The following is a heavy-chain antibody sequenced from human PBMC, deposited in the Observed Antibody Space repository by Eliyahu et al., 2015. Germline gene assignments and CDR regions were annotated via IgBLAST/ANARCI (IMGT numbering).Heavy chain of an antibody. J-gene: IGHJ4*02. CDR2: ISGSGGNT. V-gene: IGHV3-23*01. CDR3: AKDNLGFGGVIVRLDY. Sequence: EVQVLESGGGLVQPGGSLRLSCAASGFTFSSYAMSWVRQAPGKGLEWVSGISGSGGNTYYADSVKGRFTISRDNSKNTLYMQMNSLRGEDTAVYYCAKDNLGFGGVIVRLDYWGQGTLVTVSS. CDR1: GFTFSSYA. D-gene: IGHD3-16*02.